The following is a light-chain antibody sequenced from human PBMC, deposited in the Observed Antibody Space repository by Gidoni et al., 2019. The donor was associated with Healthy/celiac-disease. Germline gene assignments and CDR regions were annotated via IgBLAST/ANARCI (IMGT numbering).Light chain of an antibody. Sequence: DIQMTQSPSSLSASVGDRVTITCRASQSISSYLNWYQQKPGKAPKLLIYAASSLQSGGPSRFSGSGSGTDFTLTISSRQPEDFATYYCQQSYSTPGAFGQGTRLEIK. V-gene: IGKV1-39*01. CDR2: AAS. J-gene: IGKJ5*01. CDR3: QQSYSTPGA. CDR1: QSISSY.